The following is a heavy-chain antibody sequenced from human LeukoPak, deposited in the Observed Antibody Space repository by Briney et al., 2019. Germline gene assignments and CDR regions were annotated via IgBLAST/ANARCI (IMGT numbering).Heavy chain of an antibody. CDR2: IYWNDDK. CDR1: GFSLSTSGVG. V-gene: IGHV2-5*01. CDR3: AHSPPMAYYFDY. Sequence: SGPALVKPTQTLTPTCTFSGFSLSTSGVGVGWIRQPPGKALEWLPLIYWNDDKRYSPSLKSRLTITKDTSKNQVVLTMTNMDPVDTATYYCAHSPPMAYYFDYWGQGTLVTVSS. J-gene: IGHJ4*02. D-gene: IGHD5-24*01.